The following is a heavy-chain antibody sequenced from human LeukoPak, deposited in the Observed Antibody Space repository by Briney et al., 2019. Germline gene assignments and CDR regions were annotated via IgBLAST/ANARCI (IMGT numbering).Heavy chain of an antibody. CDR3: AKAPGVYYYYGMDV. CDR2: ISGSGGST. CDR1: GFTFSSHA. D-gene: IGHD3-10*01. V-gene: IGHV3-23*01. J-gene: IGHJ6*02. Sequence: GGSLRLSCAASGFTFSSHAMSWVRQAPGKGLEWVSAISGSGGSTYYADSVKGRFTISRDNSKNTLYLQMNSLRAEDTAVYHCAKAPGVYYYYGMDVWGQGTAVTVSS.